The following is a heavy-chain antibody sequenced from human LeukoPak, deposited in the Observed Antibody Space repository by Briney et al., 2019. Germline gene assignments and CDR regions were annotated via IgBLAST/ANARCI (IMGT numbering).Heavy chain of an antibody. Sequence: PGGSLRLSCAASGVTFSNAWMSWVRQAPGKGLEWVANIKQDESEKYYVDSVKGRFTSSRENAKNSLYLQMNNLRVEDTAIYYCARLRWICTDGACYTGFEYWGQGTLVTVSS. V-gene: IGHV3-7*01. D-gene: IGHD2-8*01. CDR1: GVTFSNAW. J-gene: IGHJ4*02. CDR2: IKQDESEK. CDR3: ARLRWICTDGACYTGFEY.